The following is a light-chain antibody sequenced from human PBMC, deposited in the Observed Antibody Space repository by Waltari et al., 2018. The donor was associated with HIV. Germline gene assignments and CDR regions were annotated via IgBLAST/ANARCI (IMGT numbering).Light chain of an antibody. Sequence: DIQMTQSPSTLSASVVDRVTITCRASQSTNRWLAWYQQKPGKAPKLLISRVSNLESGVPSRFSGSGSGTEFTLTISSLQPDDFAVYYCQQYNNYLFTFGPGTKVDIK. J-gene: IGKJ3*01. CDR3: QQYNNYLFT. CDR1: QSTNRW. V-gene: IGKV1-5*03. CDR2: RVS.